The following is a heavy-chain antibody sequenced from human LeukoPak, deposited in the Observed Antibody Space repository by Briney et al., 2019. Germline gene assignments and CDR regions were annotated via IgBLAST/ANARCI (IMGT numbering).Heavy chain of an antibody. CDR1: GYTFTSYG. CDR3: TRVEGEPHGGYVDY. J-gene: IGHJ4*02. V-gene: IGHV1-18*01. Sequence: ASVKVSCKASGYTFTSYGISWVRQAPGQGLEWMGWISAYNGNTNYAQKFQGRVTMTTDTSTSTAYMELRNLRSDDTAVYYCTRVEGEPHGGYVDYWGQGSLVSVSS. D-gene: IGHD3-16*01. CDR2: ISAYNGNT.